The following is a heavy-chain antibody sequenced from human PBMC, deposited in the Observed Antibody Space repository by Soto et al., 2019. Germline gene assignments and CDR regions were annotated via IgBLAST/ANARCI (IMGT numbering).Heavy chain of an antibody. Sequence: EVQLVESGGVVVQPGESLRLSCAASGFTFDDYSMHWVRQAPGKGLEWVSLISWDGRSTYYADSLKGRFTVSRDNSKNSLYLQMNSLTTEDTAFYYCGKDGAITDYTYLDYWAQGALVTVSS. CDR1: GFTFDDYS. J-gene: IGHJ4*02. CDR2: ISWDGRST. CDR3: GKDGAITDYTYLDY. V-gene: IGHV3-43*01. D-gene: IGHD1-26*01.